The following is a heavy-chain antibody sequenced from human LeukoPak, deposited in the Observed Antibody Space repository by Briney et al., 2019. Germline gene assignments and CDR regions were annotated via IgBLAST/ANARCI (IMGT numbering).Heavy chain of an antibody. CDR2: IRYSGST. J-gene: IGHJ5*02. V-gene: IGHV4-39*01. CDR3: ATSDTVSTYNWFDP. CDR1: GGSISSNTYF. Sequence: SDALSLTCNVSGGSISSNTYFWGWIRRPPGKGLEWIGSIRYSGSTYYNPSLKSRVTISVDTSKNQFSLNLSSLTAADTAVYYCATSDTVSTYNWFDPWGQGTLVTVS. D-gene: IGHD5/OR15-5a*01.